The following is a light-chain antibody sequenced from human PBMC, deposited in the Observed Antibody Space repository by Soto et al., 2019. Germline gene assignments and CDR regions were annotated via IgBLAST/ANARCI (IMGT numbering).Light chain of an antibody. Sequence: EIVLTQSPGTLSLSPGERATLSCRASQSVSSSYLAWYQQKPGQAPRLLIYGASSRATGIPDRFSGSGSGTDVTLTISRLEPEDFAVYYCQQDGSSPRVTFGGGTKVEIK. CDR3: QQDGSSPRVT. J-gene: IGKJ4*01. V-gene: IGKV3-20*01. CDR2: GAS. CDR1: QSVSSSY.